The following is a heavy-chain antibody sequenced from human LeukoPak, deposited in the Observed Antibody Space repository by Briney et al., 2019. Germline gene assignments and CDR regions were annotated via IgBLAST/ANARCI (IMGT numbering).Heavy chain of an antibody. Sequence: GGSLRLSCAASGFTFSDYYMSWIRQAPGKGLEWVSYISSSGTTIYNADSVKGRFTISRDNAKHSLFLQMNSLRAEDTAVYYCARDGVLRYFDYYYYYMDVWGKGTTVTISS. CDR3: ARDGVLRYFDYYYYYMDV. J-gene: IGHJ6*03. CDR1: GFTFSDYY. V-gene: IGHV3-11*01. CDR2: ISSSGTTI. D-gene: IGHD3-9*01.